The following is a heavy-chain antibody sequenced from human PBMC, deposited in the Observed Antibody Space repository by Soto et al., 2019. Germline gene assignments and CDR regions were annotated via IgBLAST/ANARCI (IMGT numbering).Heavy chain of an antibody. J-gene: IGHJ4*02. Sequence: SETLSLTCIVSGGSFSSSSYYWGWIRQPPGKGLEWIGSFFYSGSTYYNPSLKSRVTISVDTSKNQFSLRLSSVTAADTAVYYCARHGGVAAGSHYGDFDYWGQGTLVT. CDR3: ARHGGVAAGSHYGDFDY. V-gene: IGHV4-39*01. CDR1: GGSFSSSSYY. D-gene: IGHD3-16*01. CDR2: FFYSGST.